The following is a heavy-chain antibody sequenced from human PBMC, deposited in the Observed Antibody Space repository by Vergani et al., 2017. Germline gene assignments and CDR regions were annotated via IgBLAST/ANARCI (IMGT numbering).Heavy chain of an antibody. V-gene: IGHV3-20*04. Sequence: EVQLVESGGGVVRPGGSLRLSCAASGFTFDDYGMSWVRQAPGKGLEWVSGINWNGGSTGYADSVKGRFTISRDNSKNTLYLQMNSLRAEDTAVYYCAKDLWGILDDDYWGQGTLVTVSS. J-gene: IGHJ4*02. CDR3: AKDLWGILDDDY. CDR1: GFTFDDYG. CDR2: INWNGGST. D-gene: IGHD3-3*01.